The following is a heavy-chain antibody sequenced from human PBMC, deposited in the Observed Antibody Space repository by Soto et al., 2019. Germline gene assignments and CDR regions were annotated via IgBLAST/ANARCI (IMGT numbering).Heavy chain of an antibody. D-gene: IGHD6-13*01. CDR1: GYTFTGYY. CDR3: ARDIAAAGIDAFDI. V-gene: IGHV1-2*04. Sequence: ASVKVSCKASGYTFTGYYMHWVRQAPGQGLEWMGWINPNSGGTSYAQKFQGWVTMTRDTSISTAYMELSRLRSDDTAVYYCARDIAAAGIDAFDIWGQGTMVTVSS. CDR2: INPNSGGT. J-gene: IGHJ3*02.